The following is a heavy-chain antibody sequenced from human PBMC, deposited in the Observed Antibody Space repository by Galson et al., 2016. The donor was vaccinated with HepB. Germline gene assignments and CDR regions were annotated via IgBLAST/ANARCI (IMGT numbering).Heavy chain of an antibody. D-gene: IGHD3-22*01. CDR3: ARRNDIYYYHAMDL. CDR2: IYYTGST. CDR1: SGSISTYY. Sequence: SETLSLTCSVSSGSISTYYWSWIRQPPGKGLEWIGYIYYTGSTNYNPSLKSRVIMSVDTSHNQFSLKLTSVTAADTAVYYCARRNDIYYYHAMDLWGQGTTVTVSS. V-gene: IGHV4-59*01. J-gene: IGHJ6*02.